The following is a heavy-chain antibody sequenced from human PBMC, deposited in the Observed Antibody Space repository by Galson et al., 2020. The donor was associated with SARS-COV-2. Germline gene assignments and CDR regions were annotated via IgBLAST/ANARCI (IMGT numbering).Heavy chain of an antibody. CDR1: GFTFKNYA. CDR2: ISGSGGGT. V-gene: IGHV3-23*01. J-gene: IGHJ6*02. D-gene: IGHD5-12*01. Sequence: GESLKISCVASGFTFKNYAMTWVRQAPGKGLEWVSGISGSGGGTYYADSVKGRFTISRDNSKNTLYLQMNSLRAEDTAVYYCARKAVPTMSYYDCMDVWGQGTTITVSS. CDR3: ARKAVPTMSYYDCMDV.